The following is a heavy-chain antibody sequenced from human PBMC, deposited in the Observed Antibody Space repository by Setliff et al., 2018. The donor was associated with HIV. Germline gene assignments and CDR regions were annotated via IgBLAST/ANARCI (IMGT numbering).Heavy chain of an antibody. D-gene: IGHD3-10*01. Sequence: SETLSLTCSVSGASVSDHHWTWIRQTAEKRLEYIGRIRFSGGSNYNPSLSSRVTMSVDTSKNQFSLKLSSVTAVDTAIYYCTKTPLWFDKADWYFDLWGRGTLVTVSS. J-gene: IGHJ2*01. CDR2: IRFSGGS. CDR3: TKTPLWFDKADWYFDL. V-gene: IGHV4-4*07. CDR1: GASVSDHH.